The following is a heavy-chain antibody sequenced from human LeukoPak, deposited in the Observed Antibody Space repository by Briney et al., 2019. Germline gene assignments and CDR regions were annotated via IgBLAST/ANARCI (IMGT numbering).Heavy chain of an antibody. CDR1: GYTFTSYY. CDR2: INPSGGST. V-gene: IGHV1-46*01. D-gene: IGHD1-7*01. Sequence: ASVNVSCKASGYTFTSYYMHWVRQGPGQGLEWMGIINPSGGSTSYAQKFQGRVTMTRDTSTSTVYMELSSLRSEDTAVYYCATATTLTGTTPGDISNDYWGQGTLVTVSS. CDR3: ATATTLTGTTPGDISNDY. J-gene: IGHJ4*02.